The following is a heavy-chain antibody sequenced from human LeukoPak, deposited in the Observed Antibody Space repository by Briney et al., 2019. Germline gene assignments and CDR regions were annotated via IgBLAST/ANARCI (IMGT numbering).Heavy chain of an antibody. Sequence: GGSLRLSCAASGFTFSSYSMNWVRQAPGKGLERVSYISSSSTIYYADSVKGRFTISRDNAKNSLYLQMNSLRDEDTAVYYCARDSEWELLRYYYYGMDVWGQGTTVTVSS. CDR1: GFTFSSYS. CDR2: ISSSSTI. V-gene: IGHV3-48*02. CDR3: ARDSEWELLRYYYYGMDV. D-gene: IGHD1-26*01. J-gene: IGHJ6*02.